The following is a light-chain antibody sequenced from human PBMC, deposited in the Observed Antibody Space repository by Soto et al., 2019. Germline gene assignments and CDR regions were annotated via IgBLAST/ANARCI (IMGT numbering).Light chain of an antibody. CDR3: QQYNSYSPYT. Sequence: DIHITQSPSSLSASVLYIVTITCLSSQSISSYLNWYQQKPGKAPKLLIYDASSLESGVPSRFSGSGSGTEFTLTISSLQPDDFATYYCQQYNSYSPYTFGQGTKVDIK. V-gene: IGKV1-5*01. CDR2: DAS. CDR1: QSISSY. J-gene: IGKJ2*01.